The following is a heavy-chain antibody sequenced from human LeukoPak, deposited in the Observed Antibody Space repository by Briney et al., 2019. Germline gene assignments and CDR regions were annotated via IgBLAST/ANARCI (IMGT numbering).Heavy chain of an antibody. Sequence: SETLSLTCTVSGGSISSGDYYWSWIRQPPGKGLERIGYIYYSGSTYYNPSLKSRVTISVDTSMNQFSLKLSSVTAADTAVYYCARGLPYYYDSSGYYWDYWGQGTLVTVSS. CDR2: IYYSGST. V-gene: IGHV4-30-4*01. J-gene: IGHJ4*02. CDR1: GGSISSGDYY. CDR3: ARGLPYYYDSSGYYWDY. D-gene: IGHD3-22*01.